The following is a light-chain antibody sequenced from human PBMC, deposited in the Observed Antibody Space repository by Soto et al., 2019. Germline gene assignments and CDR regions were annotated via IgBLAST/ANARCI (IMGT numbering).Light chain of an antibody. CDR1: QSVSSS. J-gene: IGKJ1*01. Sequence: EIALTQSQATLYLSPGERATLSCRASQSVSSSLAWYQQKPGQAPRLLIYDTSNRATGIPARFSGSGSGTDFTLTISSLEPEDVAVYYCQQSSNWPWTFGQGTKVE. CDR2: DTS. CDR3: QQSSNWPWT. V-gene: IGKV3-11*01.